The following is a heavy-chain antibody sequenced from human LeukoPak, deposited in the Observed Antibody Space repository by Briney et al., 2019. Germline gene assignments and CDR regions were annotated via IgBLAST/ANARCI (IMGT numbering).Heavy chain of an antibody. V-gene: IGHV1-46*01. CDR1: GYTFTSHY. Sequence: GASVKVSCRASGYTFTSHYMHWVRQAPGQGLEWMGIINPSAGSTSYPQKFQGRVTMTRDTSTSTVYMELSSLRSEDTAVYYCAAPGASGCVGNFWSGPLDFWGQGTLVTVSS. CDR2: INPSAGST. CDR3: AAPGASGCVGNFWSGPLDF. D-gene: IGHD3-3*01. J-gene: IGHJ4*02.